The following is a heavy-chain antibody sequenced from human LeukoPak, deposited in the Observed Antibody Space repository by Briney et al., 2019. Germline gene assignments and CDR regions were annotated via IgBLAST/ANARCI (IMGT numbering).Heavy chain of an antibody. CDR1: GFTFSDFY. Sequence: GGSLRLSCAASGFTFSDFYMSWIRQAPGKGLEWVSYITSAGRAVYYADSVQGRFTISRDNARNSLYLQMNGLRAEDTAVYYCASDIVATSGDFWGQGTLVTVSS. J-gene: IGHJ4*02. D-gene: IGHD5-12*01. V-gene: IGHV3-11*01. CDR3: ASDIVATSGDF. CDR2: ITSAGRAV.